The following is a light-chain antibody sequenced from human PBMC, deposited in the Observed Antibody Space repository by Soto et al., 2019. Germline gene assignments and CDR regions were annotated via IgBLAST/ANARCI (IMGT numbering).Light chain of an antibody. CDR3: QQYVTSSPRT. Sequence: EIVLTQSPGTLSLSPGERATLSCRASHTISSSYLAWYQQKPGQAPRLLMYGISRRATGITDRFSGSGSGTDFTLTITRLEPEDFAVYYYQQYVTSSPRTFGQGTKVEIK. J-gene: IGKJ1*01. V-gene: IGKV3-20*01. CDR1: HTISSSY. CDR2: GIS.